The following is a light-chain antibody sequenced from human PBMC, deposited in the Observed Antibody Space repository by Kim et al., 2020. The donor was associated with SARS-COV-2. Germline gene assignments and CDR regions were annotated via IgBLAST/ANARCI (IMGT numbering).Light chain of an antibody. V-gene: IGKV1-39*01. J-gene: IGKJ2*01. CDR3: QQSYSSPADYT. Sequence: SVRDRVTITRRARQRIITYLICYQQRTGKAPNLLIYGASSLRGGVPSRFSGSGSGTDFTLTISNLQPEDFASYYCQQSYSSPADYTLGQGTKLEI. CDR1: QRIITY. CDR2: GAS.